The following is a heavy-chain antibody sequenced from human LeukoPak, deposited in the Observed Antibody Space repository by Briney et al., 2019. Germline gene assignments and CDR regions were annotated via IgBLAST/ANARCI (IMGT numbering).Heavy chain of an antibody. Sequence: ASVKVSCKASGYTFTGYYMDWVRQAPGQGLEWMGRINPNSGGTNYAQKFQGRVTMTRDTSISTAYMDLSRLRSDDTAVYYCAREDHLGSGSSPIDYWGQGTLVTVSS. CDR3: AREDHLGSGSSPIDY. D-gene: IGHD6-19*01. CDR2: INPNSGGT. V-gene: IGHV1-2*06. J-gene: IGHJ4*02. CDR1: GYTFTGYY.